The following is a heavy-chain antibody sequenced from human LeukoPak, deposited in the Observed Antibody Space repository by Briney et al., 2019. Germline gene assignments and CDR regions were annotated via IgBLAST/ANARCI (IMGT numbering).Heavy chain of an antibody. Sequence: ASVKVSCKTSGYPFTTWEINWVQQAAGQGLEWMGWVHPNSGNTAYAQKFQGRFTMTRDTSISTAYMELSGLRSDDTAVYFCARGPRNDPWGQGTLVTVSS. V-gene: IGHV1-8*01. CDR1: GYPFTTWE. D-gene: IGHD1-14*01. CDR2: VHPNSGNT. CDR3: ARGPRNDP. J-gene: IGHJ5*02.